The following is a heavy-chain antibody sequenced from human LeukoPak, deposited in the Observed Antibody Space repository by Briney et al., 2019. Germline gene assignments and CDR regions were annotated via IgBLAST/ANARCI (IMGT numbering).Heavy chain of an antibody. CDR3: ARSPSYYYDSSGYYFY. CDR1: GFTFSSYA. V-gene: IGHV3-30-3*01. Sequence: GGSLRLSCAASGFTFSSYAMSWVRQAPGQGLEWVAVISNDGTNKYYADSVKGRFTISRDNSKKMLHLQMNNLRAEDTALYYCARSPSYYYDSSGYYFYWGQGTLVTVSS. CDR2: ISNDGTNK. D-gene: IGHD3-22*01. J-gene: IGHJ4*02.